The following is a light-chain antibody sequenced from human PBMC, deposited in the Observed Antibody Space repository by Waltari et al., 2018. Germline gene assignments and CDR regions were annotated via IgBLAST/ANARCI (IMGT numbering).Light chain of an antibody. CDR2: TNS. CDR1: SSNIGSNY. V-gene: IGLV1-47*01. CDR3: AAWDDRLTVVV. Sequence: QSVLTQPPSASGPPGQRVTISCSGSSSNIGSNYVYWYQQLPGTAPKLLIYTNSERPSGVPDRFSGSKSGTSASLAISGLRSEDEGDYFCAAWDDRLTVVVFGGGTKPTVL. J-gene: IGLJ2*01.